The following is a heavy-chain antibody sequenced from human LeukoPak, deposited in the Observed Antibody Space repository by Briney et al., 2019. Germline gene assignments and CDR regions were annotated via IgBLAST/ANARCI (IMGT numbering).Heavy chain of an antibody. CDR1: GYTFTSYD. J-gene: IGHJ4*02. D-gene: IGHD4-23*01. V-gene: IGHV1-46*01. Sequence: ASVKVSCKASGYTFTSYDINWVRQATEQGLEWMGIINPSGGSTSYAQKFQGRVTMTRDTSTSTVYMELSSLRSEDTAVYYCARDRTVVTGGFRYWGQGTLVTVSS. CDR2: INPSGGST. CDR3: ARDRTVVTGGFRY.